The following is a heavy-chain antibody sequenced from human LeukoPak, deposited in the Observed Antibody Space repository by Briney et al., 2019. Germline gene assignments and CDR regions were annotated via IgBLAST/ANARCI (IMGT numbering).Heavy chain of an antibody. CDR1: GYTFTSYA. Sequence: ASVKVSCKASGYTFTSYAMHWVRQAPGQGLEWMGWINAGNGNTKYSQKFQGRVTITRDTSASTAYMELSSLRSEDTAVYYCARDWGRQWLVQFDYWGQGTLVTVSS. CDR2: INAGNGNT. J-gene: IGHJ4*02. D-gene: IGHD6-19*01. CDR3: ARDWGRQWLVQFDY. V-gene: IGHV1-3*01.